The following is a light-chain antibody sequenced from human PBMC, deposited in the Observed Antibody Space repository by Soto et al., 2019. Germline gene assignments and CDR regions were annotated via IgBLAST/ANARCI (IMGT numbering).Light chain of an antibody. CDR1: SSNIGAGYD. CDR3: QSYDSSLSNWI. V-gene: IGLV1-40*01. Sequence: QSVLTQPPSVSGAPGQRATISCTGSSSNIGAGYDVHWYQQLPGTAPKLLIYGNSIRPSGVPARFSGSKSGTSGTLAITGLQAEDEADYYCQSYDSSLSNWIFGGGTKLTVL. J-gene: IGLJ3*02. CDR2: GNS.